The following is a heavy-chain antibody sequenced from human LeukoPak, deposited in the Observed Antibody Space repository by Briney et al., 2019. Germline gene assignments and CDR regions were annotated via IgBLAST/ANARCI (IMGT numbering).Heavy chain of an antibody. CDR1: GFTVSSNY. CDR2: IYTGGTT. J-gene: IGHJ4*02. Sequence: GGSLTLSCAASGFTVSSNYMSWVRQAPGEGLEWVSVIYTGGTTYYADSVKGRFTISRHNSKNTVYLQMNSLRAEDTAVYYCARGGGPFPFDSWGQGALVTVSS. CDR3: ARGGGPFPFDS. D-gene: IGHD3-16*01. V-gene: IGHV3-53*04.